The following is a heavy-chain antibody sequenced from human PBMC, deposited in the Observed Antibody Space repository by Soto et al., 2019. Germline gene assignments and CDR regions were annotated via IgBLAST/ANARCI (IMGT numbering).Heavy chain of an antibody. D-gene: IGHD3-22*01. V-gene: IGHV3-30*18. J-gene: IGHJ6*02. CDR1: SFTFPNYG. Sequence: GGTLRLSCAASSFTFPNYGMHWVHQAPGKGLEWVAVKSYDESRKYYADSVKGRFTISRDNSKDTLHLQTDSLRAEDTAVYYCAKSITTEVYGMDVWGQGTTVTVSS. CDR3: AKSITTEVYGMDV. CDR2: KSYDESRK.